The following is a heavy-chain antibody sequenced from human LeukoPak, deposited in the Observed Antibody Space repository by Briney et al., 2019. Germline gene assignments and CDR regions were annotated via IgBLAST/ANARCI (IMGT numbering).Heavy chain of an antibody. V-gene: IGHV3-30-3*01. J-gene: IGHJ4*02. CDR2: ISYDGSNK. CDR3: AKALLGYYYFDY. CDR1: GFTFSSYA. D-gene: IGHD1-1*01. Sequence: GRSLRLSCAASGFTFSSYAMHWVRQAPGKGLEWVAVISYDGSNKYYADSVKGRFTISRDNSKNTLYLQMNSLRAEDTAVYYCAKALLGYYYFDYWGQGTLVTVSS.